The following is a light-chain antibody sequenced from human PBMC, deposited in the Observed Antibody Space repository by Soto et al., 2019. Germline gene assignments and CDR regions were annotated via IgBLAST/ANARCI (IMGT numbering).Light chain of an antibody. CDR2: EVS. J-gene: IGLJ1*01. Sequence: QSVLTQPASVSGSPGQSITISCAGTSSDLGAYKYVSWYQQHPDKAPKLILYEVSRRPSGVSNRFSGSKSGNTASLTISGLQAEDEADYYCSSFTSRFTFVFGTGTKVTVL. CDR1: SSDLGAYKY. V-gene: IGLV2-14*03. CDR3: SSFTSRFTFV.